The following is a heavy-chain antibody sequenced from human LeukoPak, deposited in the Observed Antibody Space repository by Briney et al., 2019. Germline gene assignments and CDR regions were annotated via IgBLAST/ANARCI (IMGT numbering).Heavy chain of an antibody. CDR1: GFTFSSYV. J-gene: IGHJ5*02. Sequence: PGRSLRLSCAASGFTFSSYVMTWVRQAPGKGLEWVSSISGSATTTYHADPVKGRFTISRDNSKNTLYLQMNSLRAEDTAVYYCASRSGSKQTWGQGALVTVSS. CDR3: ASRSGSKQT. CDR2: ISGSATTT. D-gene: IGHD1-26*01. V-gene: IGHV3-23*01.